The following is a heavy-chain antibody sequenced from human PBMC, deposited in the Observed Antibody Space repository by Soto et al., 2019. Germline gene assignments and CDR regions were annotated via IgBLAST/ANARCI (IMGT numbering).Heavy chain of an antibody. CDR2: IYYSGST. Sequence: PSETLSLTCPVSGGSISSYYWGWIRQPPGKGLDWIGYIYYSGSTNYNPSLKSRVTISVDTSKNQFSLKLSSVTAADTAVYYCARQGDGYNSLFDYWGQGTLVTVSS. D-gene: IGHD5-12*01. V-gene: IGHV4-59*08. CDR1: GGSISSYY. J-gene: IGHJ4*02. CDR3: ARQGDGYNSLFDY.